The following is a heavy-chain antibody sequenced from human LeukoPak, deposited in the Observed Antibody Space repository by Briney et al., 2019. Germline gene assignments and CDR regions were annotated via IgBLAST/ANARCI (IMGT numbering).Heavy chain of an antibody. V-gene: IGHV3-11*01. Sequence: GGSLRLSCAASGFTFSDYYMSWIRQALGKGLEWVSYISSSGSTIYYADSVKGRFTISRDNAKNSLYLQMNSLRAEDTAVYYCARDGPTRYFDWLSYYYYYGMDVWGQGTTVTVSS. J-gene: IGHJ6*02. CDR1: GFTFSDYY. D-gene: IGHD3-9*01. CDR2: ISSSGSTI. CDR3: ARDGPTRYFDWLSYYYYYGMDV.